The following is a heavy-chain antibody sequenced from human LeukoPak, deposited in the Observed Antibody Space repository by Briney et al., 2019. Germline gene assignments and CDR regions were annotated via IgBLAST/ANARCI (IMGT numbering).Heavy chain of an antibody. V-gene: IGHV1-3*01. J-gene: IGHJ5*02. Sequence: ASVKVSCKASGYTFTSYAMHWARQAPGQRLEWMGWINAGNGNTKYSQKFQGRVTITRDTSASTAYMELSSLRSEDTAVYYCARVYDSSGVPWFDPWGQGTLVTVSS. CDR3: ARVYDSSGVPWFDP. CDR1: GYTFTSYA. CDR2: INAGNGNT. D-gene: IGHD3-22*01.